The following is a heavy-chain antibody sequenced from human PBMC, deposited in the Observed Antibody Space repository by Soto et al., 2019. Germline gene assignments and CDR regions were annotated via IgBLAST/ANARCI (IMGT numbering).Heavy chain of an antibody. D-gene: IGHD6-19*01. CDR3: ARDGAVAGFGNWFDP. V-gene: IGHV4-61*01. CDR1: GGSVISGSYY. CDR2: IYYSGST. J-gene: IGHJ5*02. Sequence: PSETLCLTCTVSGGSVISGSYYWSWIRQPPGKGLEWIGYIYYSGSTNYNPSLKSRVTISVDTSKNQFSLKLSSVTAADTAVYYCARDGAVAGFGNWFDPWGQGTLVTVSS.